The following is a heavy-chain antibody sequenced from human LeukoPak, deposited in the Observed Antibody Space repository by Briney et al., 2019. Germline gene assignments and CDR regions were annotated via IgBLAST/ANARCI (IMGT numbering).Heavy chain of an antibody. CDR1: GFTVSTNY. CDR2: IDSGGSK. CDR3: ARESPDDTSAS. D-gene: IGHD3-22*01. Sequence: GGSLRLSCAASGFTVSTNYMSWVRQAPVKVLEWVSVIDSGGSKKYAESVKGRFTISRDNSKNTLYLQMNSLRAEDTAVYYCARESPDDTSASWGQGTLVTVSS. J-gene: IGHJ5*02. V-gene: IGHV3-66*01.